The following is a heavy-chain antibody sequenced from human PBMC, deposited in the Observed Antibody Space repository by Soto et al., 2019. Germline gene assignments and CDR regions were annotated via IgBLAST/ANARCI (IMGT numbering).Heavy chain of an antibody. D-gene: IGHD3-10*01. CDR1: GFTFTNYT. CDR3: AKRPLKFEGSYFDY. V-gene: IGHV3-23*01. J-gene: IGHJ4*02. CDR2: ISGSGGST. Sequence: EVQVLDSGGGLVQPGGSLRLSCAASGFTFTNYTMAWVRQAPAKELEWVSTISGSGGSTFYADSVKGRFTISRDNSKNTVYLQMNSLRVEDTAVYYCAKRPLKFEGSYFDYWGQGTLVTVSS.